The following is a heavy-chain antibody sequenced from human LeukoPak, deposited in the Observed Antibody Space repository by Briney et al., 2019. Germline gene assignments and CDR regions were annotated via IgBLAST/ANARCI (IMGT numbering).Heavy chain of an antibody. J-gene: IGHJ2*01. CDR1: GFTFSRYW. V-gene: IGHV3-7*01. CDR2: MNQDGSEI. CDR3: VGGPGRVFDL. Sequence: GGSLRLSCVGSGFTFSRYWLNWVRQAPGKGLEWVANMNQDGSEIYYLDSVKGRFTISRDNAKNSVYLQMNGLKAEDTAVYHCVGGPGRVFDLWGRGTLVTVSS.